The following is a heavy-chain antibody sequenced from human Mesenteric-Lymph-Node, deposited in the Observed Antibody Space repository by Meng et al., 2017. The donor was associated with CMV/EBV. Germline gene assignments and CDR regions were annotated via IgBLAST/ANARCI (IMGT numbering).Heavy chain of an antibody. D-gene: IGHD2-2*01. CDR3: ARTDCSSSSCSIDY. CDR2: IYYSGST. V-gene: IGHV4-59*01. J-gene: IGHJ4*02. Sequence: SETLSLTCAVYGGSFSGYYWSWIRQPPGKGLEWIGYIYYSGSTNYNPSLKSRVTISVDTSKNQFSLKLRSVTAADTAVYYCARTDCSSSSCSIDYWGQGTLVTVSS. CDR1: GGSFSGYY.